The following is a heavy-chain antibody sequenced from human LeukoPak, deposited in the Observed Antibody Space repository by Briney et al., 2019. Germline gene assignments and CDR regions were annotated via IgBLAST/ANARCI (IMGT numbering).Heavy chain of an antibody. Sequence: GGSLRLSCAASGFTFRTYWMSWVRQTPGKGLEWVANINEDGGETYYVDSMRGRFTISRDNAKNSLYLQMSSLRPDDTAVYYCARGGTWGSCDYWGQGTLVTVSS. CDR1: GFTFRTYW. CDR3: ARGGTWGSCDY. D-gene: IGHD6-13*01. CDR2: INEDGGET. J-gene: IGHJ4*02. V-gene: IGHV3-7*01.